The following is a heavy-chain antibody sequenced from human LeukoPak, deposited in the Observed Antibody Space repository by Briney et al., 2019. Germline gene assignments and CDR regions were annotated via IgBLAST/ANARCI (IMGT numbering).Heavy chain of an antibody. J-gene: IGHJ4*02. CDR1: GFIVSSNY. D-gene: IGHD2-8*01. Sequence: GGSLRLSCAASGFIVSSNYMSWVRLAPGKGLEWVSVIYSGGSTHYADSVKGRFTISRDNSKNTLYLQMNSLRAEDTAVYYCAKDQEWGVLRARGIFDYWGQGTLVTVSS. CDR3: AKDQEWGVLRARGIFDY. CDR2: IYSGGST. V-gene: IGHV3-53*05.